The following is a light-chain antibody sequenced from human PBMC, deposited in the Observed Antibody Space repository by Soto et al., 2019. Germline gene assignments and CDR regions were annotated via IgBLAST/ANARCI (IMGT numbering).Light chain of an antibody. V-gene: IGLV2-11*01. CDR2: DVS. CDR3: SSYTGGNPSYV. J-gene: IGLJ1*01. Sequence: QSALTQPRSVSGSPGQSVTISCTGTSSDVDDYNYVSWFQQHPGKAPKLMIYDVSERPSGVSDRFSGSKSGNTASLTVSGLQAEDEADYYCSSYTGGNPSYVFGTGTKVTVL. CDR1: SSDVDDYNY.